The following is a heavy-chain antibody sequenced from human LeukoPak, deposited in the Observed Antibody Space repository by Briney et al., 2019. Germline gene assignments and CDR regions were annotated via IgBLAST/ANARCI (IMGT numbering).Heavy chain of an antibody. J-gene: IGHJ4*02. CDR2: ISSSSSYI. CDR3: ARDIEVAVAAPDY. Sequence: GGSLRLSCAPSGFTFSSYSRNWVRQAPGKGLEWFSSISSSSSYIYYADSVKGRFTISRDNAKNSLYLQMNSLRAEDTAVYYCARDIEVAVAAPDYWGQGTLVTVSS. D-gene: IGHD6-19*01. CDR1: GFTFSSYS. V-gene: IGHV3-21*01.